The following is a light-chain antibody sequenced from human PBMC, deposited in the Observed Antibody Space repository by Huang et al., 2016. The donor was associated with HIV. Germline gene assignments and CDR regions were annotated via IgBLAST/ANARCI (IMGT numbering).Light chain of an antibody. J-gene: IGKJ1*01. V-gene: IGKV3-15*01. CDR1: QGVSSN. CDR2: GAS. CDR3: QQYNNWLWT. Sequence: EIVMTQSPATLSVCPGERATLSCRAGQGVSSNLAWYQQKPGQAPRLLIFGASTRAAGIPARFSGSGSGIEFTLTISNLQSEDFAVYYCQQYNNWLWTFGQGTKVEIK.